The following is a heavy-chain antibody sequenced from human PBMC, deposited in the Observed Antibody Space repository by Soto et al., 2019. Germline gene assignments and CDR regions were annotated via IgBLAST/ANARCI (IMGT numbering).Heavy chain of an antibody. CDR2: IYSSGST. CDR1: GVSITSYY. V-gene: IGHV4-4*07. D-gene: IGHD1-20*01. CDR3: ACLYNWNGWSDY. Sequence: QVQLQESGPGLVKPSETLSHTCTVSGVSITSYYWSWIRQPAGKGLEWIGRIYSSGSTNYNPSLKSRVTMSIDTSKNQFSLKLSSVTAADTAVYYCACLYNWNGWSDYWGQGTLVPVSS. J-gene: IGHJ4*02.